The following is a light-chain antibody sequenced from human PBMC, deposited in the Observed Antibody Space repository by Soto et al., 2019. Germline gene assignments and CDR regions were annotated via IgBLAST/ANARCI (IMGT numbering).Light chain of an antibody. CDR1: QSVSSK. J-gene: IGKJ1*01. Sequence: ETVMTQSPATLSVSPGERATLSCRASQSVSSKLAWYQQKPGQAPRLLIYGASTRATGIPARFSGSGSGTEFTLSISSLQSEDFAVYYCQQHNKWPRTFGQGTKVEIK. V-gene: IGKV3-15*01. CDR3: QQHNKWPRT. CDR2: GAS.